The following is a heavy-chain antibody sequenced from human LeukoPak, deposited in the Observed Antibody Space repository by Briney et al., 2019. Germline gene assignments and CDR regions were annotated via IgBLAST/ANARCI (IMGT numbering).Heavy chain of an antibody. CDR2: IYTSGST. CDR1: GGSISSYY. J-gene: IGHJ4*02. V-gene: IGHV4-4*09. D-gene: IGHD6-6*01. CDR3: ARQASIAALLFDY. Sequence: SETLSLTCTVSGGSISSYYWSWIRQPPGKGLEWIGYIYTSGSTNYNPSLKSRVTISVDASNNQFSLKLSSVTAADTAVYYCARQASIAALLFDYWGQGTLVTVSS.